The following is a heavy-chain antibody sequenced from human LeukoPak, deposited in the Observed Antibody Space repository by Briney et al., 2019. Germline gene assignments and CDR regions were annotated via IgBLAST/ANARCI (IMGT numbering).Heavy chain of an antibody. Sequence: SETLSLTCTVSGGSISSSSYYWGWIRQPPGKGLEWIGSIYYSGSTYYNPSLKSRVTISVDTSKNQFSLKLSSVTAADTAVYYCARQAVGSGYDYWGQGTLVTVSS. CDR2: IYYSGST. CDR3: ARQAVGSGYDY. J-gene: IGHJ4*02. D-gene: IGHD5-12*01. CDR1: GGSISSSSYY. V-gene: IGHV4-39*01.